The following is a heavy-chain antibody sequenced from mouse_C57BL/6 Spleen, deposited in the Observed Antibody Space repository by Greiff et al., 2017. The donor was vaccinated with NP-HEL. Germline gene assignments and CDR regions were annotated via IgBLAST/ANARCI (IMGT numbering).Heavy chain of an antibody. Sequence: QVQLQQSGAELARPGASVKLSCTASGYTFTSYGISWVKQRTGQGLEWIGEIYPRSGNTYYNEKFKGKATLTADKSSSTAYMELRSLTSEDSAVYFCARSYYGSSLRYFDVWGTGTTVTVSS. J-gene: IGHJ1*03. CDR3: ARSYYGSSLRYFDV. D-gene: IGHD1-1*01. V-gene: IGHV1-81*01. CDR2: IYPRSGNT. CDR1: GYTFTSYG.